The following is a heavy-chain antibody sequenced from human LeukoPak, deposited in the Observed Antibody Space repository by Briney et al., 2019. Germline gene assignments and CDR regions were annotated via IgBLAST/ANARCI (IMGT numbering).Heavy chain of an antibody. J-gene: IGHJ4*02. CDR2: INPNSGGT. CDR1: GYTFTGYY. CDR3: ARGTYYDSSAYSGVRLFDY. V-gene: IGHV1-2*02. D-gene: IGHD3-22*01. Sequence: ASVKVSCKASGYTFTGYYMHWVRQAPGQGLEWMGWINPNSGGTNYAQKFQGRVTMTRDTSISTAYMELSSLTSDDTALYYCARGTYYDSSAYSGVRLFDYWGQGTLVTVSS.